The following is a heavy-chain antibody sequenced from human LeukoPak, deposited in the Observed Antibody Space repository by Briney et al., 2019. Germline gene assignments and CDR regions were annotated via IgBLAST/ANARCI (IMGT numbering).Heavy chain of an antibody. CDR1: GGTFSSYA. J-gene: IGHJ5*02. Sequence: SVKVSCKASGGTFSSYAISWARQAPGQGLEWMGGIIPIFGTANYAQKFQGRVTITTDESTSTAYMELSSLRSEDTAVYYCARLSPRWYYGSGSGFDPWGQGALVTVSS. D-gene: IGHD3-10*01. CDR3: ARLSPRWYYGSGSGFDP. V-gene: IGHV1-69*05. CDR2: IIPIFGTA.